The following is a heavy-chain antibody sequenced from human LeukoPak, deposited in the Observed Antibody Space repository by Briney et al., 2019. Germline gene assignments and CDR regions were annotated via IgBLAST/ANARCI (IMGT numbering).Heavy chain of an antibody. Sequence: ASVKVSCKASGYTFTSYAISWVRQAPGQGLEWMGGIIPIFGTANYAQKFQGRVTITADKSTSTAYMELSSLRSEDTAVYYCARGFGSAPPNYYYYMDVWGKGTTVTVSS. CDR2: IIPIFGTA. V-gene: IGHV1-69*06. D-gene: IGHD6-19*01. CDR1: GYTFTSYA. CDR3: ARGFGSAPPNYYYYMDV. J-gene: IGHJ6*03.